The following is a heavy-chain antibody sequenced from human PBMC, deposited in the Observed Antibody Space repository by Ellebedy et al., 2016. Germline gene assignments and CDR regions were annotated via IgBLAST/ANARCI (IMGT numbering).Heavy chain of an antibody. CDR3: TTLGNYYGSGTFDY. CDR2: IKNKADGGTA. CDR1: GITLSSYA. V-gene: IGHV3-15*01. Sequence: GESLKISXAASGITLSSYAMSWVRQAPGKGLEWVGRIKNKADGGTADYAAPVKGRFTISRDDSKNTVHLQMDTLKTDDSAVYYCTTLGNYYGSGTFDYWGQGTLVTVSS. J-gene: IGHJ4*02. D-gene: IGHD3-10*01.